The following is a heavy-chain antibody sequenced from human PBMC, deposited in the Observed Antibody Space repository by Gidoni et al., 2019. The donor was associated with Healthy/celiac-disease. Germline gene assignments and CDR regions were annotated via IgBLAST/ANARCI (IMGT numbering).Heavy chain of an antibody. J-gene: IGHJ4*02. CDR3: ARGVVVPAVSPFDY. CDR1: GGSISSSSYY. V-gene: IGHV4-39*01. CDR2: LYYSGST. Sequence: QLQLQESGPGLVKPSETLSLTCTVSGGSISSSSYYWGWIRQPPGKGLEWIGRLYYSGSTYYNPSLKSRVTISVNTSKNKFSLKLSPVPAADTAVYSGARGVVVPAVSPFDYWGQGTLVTVSS. D-gene: IGHD2-2*01.